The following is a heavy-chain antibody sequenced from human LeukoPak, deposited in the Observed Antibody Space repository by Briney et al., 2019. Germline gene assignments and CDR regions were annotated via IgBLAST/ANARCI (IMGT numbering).Heavy chain of an antibody. CDR2: IYYSGST. J-gene: IGHJ4*02. D-gene: IGHD2-15*01. CDR3: ARQVVAAILFDY. CDR1: GGSISSYY. V-gene: IGHV4-59*08. Sequence: SETLSLTCTVSGGSISSYYWSWIRQPPGKGLEWIGYIYYSGSTNYNPSLKSRVTISVDTSKNQFSLKLSSVTAADTAVYYCARQVVAAILFDYWGQGTLVTVSS.